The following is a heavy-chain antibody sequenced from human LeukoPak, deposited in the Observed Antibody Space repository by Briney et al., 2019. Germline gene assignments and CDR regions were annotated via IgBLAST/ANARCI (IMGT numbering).Heavy chain of an antibody. J-gene: IGHJ4*02. V-gene: IGHV3-53*01. CDR3: ATYRQVLLPFES. D-gene: IGHD2-8*02. Sequence: GESLRLSCAASGFTVSSDYMSWVRQAPGKGLEWVSVIYSGGSTYYADSVRGRFTISRDNSKSTLSLQMNSLRVEDTAIYYCATYRQVLLPFESWGQGTLVTVSS. CDR2: IYSGGST. CDR1: GFTVSSDY.